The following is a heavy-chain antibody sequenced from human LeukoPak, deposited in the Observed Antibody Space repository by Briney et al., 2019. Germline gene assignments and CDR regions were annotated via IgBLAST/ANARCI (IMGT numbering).Heavy chain of an antibody. J-gene: IGHJ4*02. Sequence: GGSLRLSCAASGFTFSSYAMSWVRQAPGKGLGWVSAISGSGGSTYYADSVKGRFTISRDNSKNTLYLQMNSLRAEDTAVYYCAKGPRYSGSYPPDYWGQGTLVTVSS. CDR1: GFTFSSYA. D-gene: IGHD1-26*01. V-gene: IGHV3-23*01. CDR2: ISGSGGST. CDR3: AKGPRYSGSYPPDY.